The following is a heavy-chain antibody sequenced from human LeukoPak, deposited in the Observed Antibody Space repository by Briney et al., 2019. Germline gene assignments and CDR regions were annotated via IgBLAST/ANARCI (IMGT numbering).Heavy chain of an antibody. CDR2: WHHSGIT. Sequence: SETLSLTCTVSGASIISGNYFWGWVRRAPGKRLEWIGSWHHSGITDYNPSVRSRVTISADTSKNQFSLKLTSVTAADSGLYFCARQYEYWGQGTLVTVSS. CDR1: GASIISGNYF. V-gene: IGHV4-39*01. CDR3: ARQYEY. J-gene: IGHJ4*02.